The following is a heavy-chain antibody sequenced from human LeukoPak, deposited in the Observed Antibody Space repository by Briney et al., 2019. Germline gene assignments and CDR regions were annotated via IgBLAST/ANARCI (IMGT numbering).Heavy chain of an antibody. V-gene: IGHV1-2*02. CDR2: INPHSGDT. CDR3: ARGSALRQTTGTTFDS. J-gene: IGHJ4*02. Sequence: ASVKVSCKASAYTFTDYYMHWVRQAPGQGLEWMGWINPHSGDTHYAQSFQGRVTMTRGTSISTAYMDLSRLTSDDTALYYCARGSALRQTTGTTFDSWGQGTLVTVSS. CDR1: AYTFTDYY. D-gene: IGHD4-17*01.